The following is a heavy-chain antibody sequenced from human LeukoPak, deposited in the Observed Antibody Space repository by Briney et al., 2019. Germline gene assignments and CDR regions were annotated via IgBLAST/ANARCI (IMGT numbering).Heavy chain of an antibody. CDR3: AKDHGYSSAWYVRGLDY. CDR2: TSSNGGST. J-gene: IGHJ4*02. Sequence: GGSLRLSCSASGFTFSGYAMHWVRQAPGKGLEYVSATSSNGGSTHYADSVKGRFTISRDNSKNTLYLQMSSLRAEDTAVYYCAKDHGYSSAWYVRGLDYWGQGTLVTVSS. V-gene: IGHV3-64D*09. D-gene: IGHD6-19*01. CDR1: GFTFSGYA.